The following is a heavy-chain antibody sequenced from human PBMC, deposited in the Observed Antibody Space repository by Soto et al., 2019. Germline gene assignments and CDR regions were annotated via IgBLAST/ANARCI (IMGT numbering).Heavy chain of an antibody. V-gene: IGHV3-33*01. CDR3: ARDWLLFHYGMDV. D-gene: IGHD3-9*01. J-gene: IGHJ6*02. CDR1: GFTFSSYG. Sequence: PVCSLRLSCAAYGFTFSSYGMHWVRQAPGKGLEWVAVIWYYGSNKYYADSVKGRFTISRDNSKNTLYLQMNSLRAEDTAVYYCARDWLLFHYGMDVWGQGTTVTVS. CDR2: IWYYGSNK.